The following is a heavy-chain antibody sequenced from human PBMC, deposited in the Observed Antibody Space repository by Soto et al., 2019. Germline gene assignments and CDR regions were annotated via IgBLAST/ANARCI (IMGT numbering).Heavy chain of an antibody. CDR3: ARGKQWLDHYGMDV. D-gene: IGHD6-19*01. Sequence: ASVKVSCKASGYTFTSYATHWVRQAPGQRLEWMGWINAGNGNTKYSQKFQGRVTITRDTSASTAYMELSSLRSEDTAVYYCARGKQWLDHYGMDVWGQGTTVTVSS. CDR2: INAGNGNT. V-gene: IGHV1-3*01. J-gene: IGHJ6*02. CDR1: GYTFTSYA.